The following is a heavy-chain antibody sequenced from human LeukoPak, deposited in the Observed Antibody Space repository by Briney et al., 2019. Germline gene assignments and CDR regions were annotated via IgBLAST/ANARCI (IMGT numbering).Heavy chain of an antibody. CDR1: GFTFSTYA. CDR3: AKDISPSLIRAGSNFQH. J-gene: IGHJ1*01. Sequence: GGSLRLSCAASGFTFSTYAMSWVRQAPGKGLEWVCAISGSGGDTFYADSVKGRFTISRDKSNTTLYLHMNSLRAEDTALYYCAKDISPSLIRAGSNFQHWGQGTLVTVSS. CDR2: ISGSGGDT. V-gene: IGHV3-23*01. D-gene: IGHD3-22*01.